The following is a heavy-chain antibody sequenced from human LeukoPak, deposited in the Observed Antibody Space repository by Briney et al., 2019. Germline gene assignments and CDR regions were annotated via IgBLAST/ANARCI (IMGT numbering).Heavy chain of an antibody. D-gene: IGHD2-2*01. CDR1: GYTFTSYG. CDR3: ARNMGVRYCSSTSCTHFDY. V-gene: IGHV1-18*01. J-gene: IGHJ4*02. CDR2: ISDYNGNT. Sequence: GASVKVSCKASGYTFTSYGISWVRQAPGQGLEWMGWISDYNGNTNYAQKLQGRVTMTTDTSTSTAYMELRSLRSDDTAVYYCARNMGVRYCSSTSCTHFDYWGQGTLVTVSS.